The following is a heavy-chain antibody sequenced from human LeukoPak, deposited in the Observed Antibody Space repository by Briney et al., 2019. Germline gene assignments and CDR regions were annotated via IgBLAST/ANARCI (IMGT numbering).Heavy chain of an antibody. Sequence: GGSLRLSCAASGFTVSSNYMSWVRQAPGKGLEWVSVIYSGGSTYYADSVKGRFTISRDNSKNTLYLQMNSLRAEDTAAYYCAKEGLYCSSTSCSWFDPWGQGTLVTVSS. CDR3: AKEGLYCSSTSCSWFDP. CDR2: IYSGGST. D-gene: IGHD2-2*01. J-gene: IGHJ5*02. CDR1: GFTVSSNY. V-gene: IGHV3-53*01.